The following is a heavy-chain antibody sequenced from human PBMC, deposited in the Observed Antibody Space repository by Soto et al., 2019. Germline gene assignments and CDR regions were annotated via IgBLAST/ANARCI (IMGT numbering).Heavy chain of an antibody. CDR1: GFTLSISD. CDR2: ISGSDGRT. J-gene: IGHJ5*02. D-gene: IGHD3-10*01. V-gene: IGHV3-23*01. CDR3: AKYYYASGSNWFDP. Sequence: GGSLRLSYAASGFTLSISDMSWVRQAPGKGLEWVSSISGSDGRTYYADSVKGRFTISRDNSKNTLYLQMSSLRVVDTAVYYCAKYYYASGSNWFDPWGRGTLVTVSS.